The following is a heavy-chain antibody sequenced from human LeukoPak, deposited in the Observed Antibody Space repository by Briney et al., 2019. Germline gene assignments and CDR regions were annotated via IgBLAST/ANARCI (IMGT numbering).Heavy chain of an antibody. CDR2: ISSIISYI. D-gene: IGHD3-16*02. Sequence: PGGSLRLSGEASEFTFSGYTLNWFRRPQGKGLKGVSSISSIISYIYYADSVKGRFTISRDNAKNSLYLQMNSLRAEDTAVYYCARDRNYDYIWGSYRPDYFDYWGQGTLVTVSS. V-gene: IGHV3-21*01. J-gene: IGHJ4*02. CDR3: ARDRNYDYIWGSYRPDYFDY. CDR1: EFTFSGYT.